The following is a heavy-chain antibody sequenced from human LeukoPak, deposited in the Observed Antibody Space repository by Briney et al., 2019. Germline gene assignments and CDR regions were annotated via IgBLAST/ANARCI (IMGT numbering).Heavy chain of an antibody. CDR3: ASHKLPEGYCSSTSCYSRFDP. J-gene: IGHJ5*02. CDR2: IIPIFGTA. D-gene: IGHD2-2*01. CDR1: GGTFSSYA. V-gene: IGHV1-69*05. Sequence: SVRVSCKASGGTFSSYAISWVRQAPGQGLEWMGGIIPIFGTANYAQKFQGRVTITTDESTSTAYMELSSLRSEDTALYYCASHKLPEGYCSSTSCYSRFDPWGQGTLVTVSS.